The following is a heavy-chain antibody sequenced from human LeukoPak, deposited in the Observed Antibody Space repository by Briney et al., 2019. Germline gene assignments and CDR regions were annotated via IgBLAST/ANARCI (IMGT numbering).Heavy chain of an antibody. J-gene: IGHJ4*02. CDR1: GGSINSYY. CDR3: ARDSVSYYFDY. Sequence: SETLSLTCTVPGGSINSYYWSWIRQPPGKGLEWIGYIHYSGSTNYNPSLKGRVPMSVDTSKNQFSLNLSSVTAADTAVYYCARDSVSYYFDYWGQGTLVTVSS. V-gene: IGHV4-59*01. D-gene: IGHD3-10*01. CDR2: IHYSGST.